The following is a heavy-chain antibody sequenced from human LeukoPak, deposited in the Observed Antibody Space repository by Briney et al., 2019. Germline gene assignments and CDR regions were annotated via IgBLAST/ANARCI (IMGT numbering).Heavy chain of an antibody. J-gene: IGHJ6*02. V-gene: IGHV4-34*01. CDR2: INHSGST. Sequence: PSETLSLTCAVYGGSFSGYYWSWIRQPPGKGLEWIGEINHSGSTNYNPSLKSRVTISVDTSKNQFSLKLSSVTAADTAVYYCARAVGNYGDYEGNYYGLDFWGQGTTVTVSS. CDR1: GGSFSGYY. D-gene: IGHD4-17*01. CDR3: ARAVGNYGDYEGNYYGLDF.